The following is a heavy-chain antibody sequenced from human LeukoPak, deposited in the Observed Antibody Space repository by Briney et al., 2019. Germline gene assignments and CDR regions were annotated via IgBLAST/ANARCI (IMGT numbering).Heavy chain of an antibody. CDR3: ARDFAF. Sequence: SQTLSLTCTVSGGSISSGSYYWSWIRQPAGKGLEWIGRIYTSGSTNYNPSLKSRVTISVDTSKNQFSLKLSSVTAADTAVYYRARDFAFWGQGTLVTASS. CDR2: IYTSGST. J-gene: IGHJ4*02. CDR1: GGSISSGSYY. V-gene: IGHV4-61*02.